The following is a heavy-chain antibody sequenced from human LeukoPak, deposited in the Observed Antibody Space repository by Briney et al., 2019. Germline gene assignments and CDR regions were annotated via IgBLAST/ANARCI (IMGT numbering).Heavy chain of an antibody. V-gene: IGHV3-48*03. CDR3: ARGSVLGYYFEY. J-gene: IGHJ4*02. Sequence: GGSLRLSCEASGFTFSNHGMNWVRQAPGKGLEWVAFIPDSGSARYYADSVKGRFSVSRDNAKNSVYLQMNSLRPGDTARYYCARGSVLGYYFEYWGQGTLVTVSS. CDR1: GFTFSNHG. D-gene: IGHD3-10*02. CDR2: IPDSGSAR.